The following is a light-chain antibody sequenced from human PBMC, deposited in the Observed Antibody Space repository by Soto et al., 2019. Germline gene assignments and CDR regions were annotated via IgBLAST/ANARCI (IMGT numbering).Light chain of an antibody. Sequence: EIVLTQSPATLSLSAGERATLSCRASRSVTQYLAWYQQKPGQAPRPLIYDTSNRATGVPARFSGSGSGTDFTLTITSLEAEDSGFYYCQQRYNWLTFGGGTKVEIK. CDR1: RSVTQY. V-gene: IGKV3-11*01. CDR3: QQRYNWLT. J-gene: IGKJ4*01. CDR2: DTS.